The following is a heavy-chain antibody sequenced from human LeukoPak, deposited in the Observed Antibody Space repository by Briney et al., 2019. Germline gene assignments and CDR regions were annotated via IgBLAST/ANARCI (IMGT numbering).Heavy chain of an antibody. D-gene: IGHD6-13*01. CDR3: ARDGTAAGLYFDL. Sequence: GGSPRVSCAASGFTFSTYPMSWVRQAPGKGLEWVSSITAGTSDTSYADSVKGRFTISRDNSKNTLSLQMNSLRAEDTALYYCARDGTAAGLYFDLWGQGTLVTVSS. V-gene: IGHV3-23*01. J-gene: IGHJ4*01. CDR2: ITAGTSDT. CDR1: GFTFSTYP.